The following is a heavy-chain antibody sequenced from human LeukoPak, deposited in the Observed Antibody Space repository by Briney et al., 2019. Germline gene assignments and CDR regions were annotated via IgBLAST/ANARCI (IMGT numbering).Heavy chain of an antibody. CDR3: ARSGYYDFWSGYSHYFDY. CDR2: IYHSGST. V-gene: IGHV4-38-2*01. J-gene: IGHJ4*02. Sequence: SETLSLTCAVSGYSISSGYYWGWIRQPPGKGLEWIGSIYHSGSTYYNPSLKSRVTISVDTSKNQLSLKLSSVTAADTAVHYCARSGYYDFWSGYSHYFDYWGQGTLVTVSS. D-gene: IGHD3-3*01. CDR1: GYSISSGYY.